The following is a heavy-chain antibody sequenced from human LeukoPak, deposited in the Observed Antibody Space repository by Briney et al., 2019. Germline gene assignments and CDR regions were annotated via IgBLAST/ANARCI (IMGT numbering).Heavy chain of an antibody. Sequence: GRSLRPSCAASGFTFDDYAMHWVRQAPGKGLEWFSGISWNSGSIGYAVSVKGRLTISRDNAKNSLYLQMNSLRAEDTALYYCAKVRDIVVVVAAFDYWGQGALVTVSS. CDR1: GFTFDDYA. D-gene: IGHD2-15*01. J-gene: IGHJ4*02. CDR3: AKVRDIVVVVAAFDY. CDR2: ISWNSGSI. V-gene: IGHV3-9*01.